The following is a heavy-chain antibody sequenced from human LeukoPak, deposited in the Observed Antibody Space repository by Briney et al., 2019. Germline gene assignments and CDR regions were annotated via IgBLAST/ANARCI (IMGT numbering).Heavy chain of an antibody. CDR3: ARDRLGRGYSGQEFDY. CDR1: GGSFSGYY. CDR2: INHSGST. Sequence: SETLSLTCAVYGGSFSGYYWSWIRQPPGKGLEWIGEINHSGSTNYNPSLKSRVTISVDTSKNQFSLKLSSVTAADTAVYYCARDRLGRGYSGQEFDYWGQGTLVTVSS. J-gene: IGHJ4*02. D-gene: IGHD5-12*01. V-gene: IGHV4-34*01.